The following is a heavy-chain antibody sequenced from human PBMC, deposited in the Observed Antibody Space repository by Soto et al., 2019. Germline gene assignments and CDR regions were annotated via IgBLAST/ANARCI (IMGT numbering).Heavy chain of an antibody. CDR3: ARSGPSWPFSKTYNWFDP. Sequence: VQLVQSGAEVKKPGASVKVSCKASGYTFTSYGISWVRQAPGQGLEWMGWISAYNGNTNYAQKLQGRVTRTTDTSKSTAYMELRSLRSDDTAVYYCARSGPSWPFSKTYNWFDPWGQGTLVTVSS. CDR2: ISAYNGNT. J-gene: IGHJ5*02. D-gene: IGHD2-2*01. CDR1: GYTFTSYG. V-gene: IGHV1-18*01.